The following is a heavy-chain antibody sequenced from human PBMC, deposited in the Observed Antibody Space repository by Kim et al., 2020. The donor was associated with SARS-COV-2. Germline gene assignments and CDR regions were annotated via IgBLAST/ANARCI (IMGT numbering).Heavy chain of an antibody. CDR1: GFTFNNYA. D-gene: IGHD7-27*01. CDR2: ISHTGAST. J-gene: IGHJ4*02. CDR3: AKNGRLGVIDS. Sequence: GGSLRLSCTASGFTFNNYAMTWVRHVAGEGLQWISSISHTGASTHSADSLKGRFTISRDNSESTVFLQMDRLAAEDTGIYYCAKNGRLGVIDSWGQGTLVRVSS. V-gene: IGHV3-23*01.